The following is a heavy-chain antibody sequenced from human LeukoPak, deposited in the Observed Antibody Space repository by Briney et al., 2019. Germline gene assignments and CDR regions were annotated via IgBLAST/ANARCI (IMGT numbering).Heavy chain of an antibody. J-gene: IGHJ3*01. CDR3: AKDPNGDYIGAFDF. CDR1: GFTFSNYA. Sequence: QPGGSLRLSWAGSGFTFSNYAMIWVRQAPGKGLEWVSAIKGSGSYTKYADSVTGRFTISRDNSKNMLYLQMNSLTADDTAIYYCAKDPNGDYIGAFDFGGQGTMVTVSS. D-gene: IGHD4-17*01. CDR2: IKGSGSYT. V-gene: IGHV3-23*01.